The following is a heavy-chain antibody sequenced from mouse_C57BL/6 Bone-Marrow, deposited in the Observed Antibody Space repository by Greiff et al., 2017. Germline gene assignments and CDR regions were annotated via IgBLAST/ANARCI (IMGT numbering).Heavy chain of an antibody. CDR3: AREDYYGSSFWYFDV. CDR2: INYDGSST. J-gene: IGHJ1*03. CDR1: GFTFSDYY. V-gene: IGHV5-16*01. Sequence: EVKLMESEGGLVQPGSSMKLSCTASGFTFSDYYMAWVRQVPEKGLEWVANINYDGSSTYYLDSLKSRFIISRDNAKNILYLQMSSLKSEDTATYYCAREDYYGSSFWYFDVWGTGTTVTVSS. D-gene: IGHD1-1*01.